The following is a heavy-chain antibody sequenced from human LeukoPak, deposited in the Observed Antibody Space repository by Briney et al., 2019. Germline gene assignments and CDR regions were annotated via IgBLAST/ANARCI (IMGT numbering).Heavy chain of an antibody. Sequence: PGGSLRLSCAASGFTFSSYWMNWARQAPGKGLEWVASINHNGNVNYYVDSVKGRFTISRDNAKNSLYLQMNSLRAEDTAVYYCARGGLHPYDYWGQGTLVTVSS. J-gene: IGHJ4*02. V-gene: IGHV3-7*01. D-gene: IGHD5-24*01. CDR3: ARGGLHPYDY. CDR2: INHNGNVN. CDR1: GFTFSSYW.